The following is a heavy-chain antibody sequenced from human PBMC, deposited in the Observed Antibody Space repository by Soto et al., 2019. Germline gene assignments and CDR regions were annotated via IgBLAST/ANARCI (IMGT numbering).Heavy chain of an antibody. CDR3: AKDAPGSGWLSDY. CDR1: GFTFRIYA. Sequence: GGSLRLSCAASGFTFRIYAMNWVRQAPGKGLEWVSTITGNGGTSYADFVRGRFTISRDNSKNTLYLQMNSLRAEDTAVYFCAKDAPGSGWLSDYWGQGTLVTVPQ. CDR2: ITGNGGT. J-gene: IGHJ4*02. D-gene: IGHD3-22*01. V-gene: IGHV3-23*01.